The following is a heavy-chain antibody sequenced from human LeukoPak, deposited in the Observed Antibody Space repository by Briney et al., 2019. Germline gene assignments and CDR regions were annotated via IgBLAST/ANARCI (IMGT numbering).Heavy chain of an antibody. Sequence: SQTLSLTCAISGDSISSNSAAWNWIRPSPSRGLEWLGRAYYRSKWYHDYAVSVKTRTTFNPDTSKNQFTLQLNSVNPEDTAVYYCARGQLPDLNRFDPWGQGTLVSVSS. J-gene: IGHJ5*02. CDR1: GDSISSNSAA. CDR3: ARGQLPDLNRFDP. CDR2: AYYRSKWYH. V-gene: IGHV6-1*01. D-gene: IGHD1-1*01.